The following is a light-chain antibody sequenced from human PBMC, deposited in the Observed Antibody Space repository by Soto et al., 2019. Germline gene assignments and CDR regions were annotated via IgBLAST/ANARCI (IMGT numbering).Light chain of an antibody. CDR3: QQYGTSFPT. V-gene: IGKV3-20*01. CDR1: QSVSSNN. Sequence: IVRSRWSGSLSLYPGERATLSCSASQSVSSNNLAWYQQRPGQAPRLLIYGASRRATGIPDRFGGSGSGTDFTLTISRLEPEDFAVYYCQQYGTSFPTFGGGTKVDIK. J-gene: IGKJ4*01. CDR2: GAS.